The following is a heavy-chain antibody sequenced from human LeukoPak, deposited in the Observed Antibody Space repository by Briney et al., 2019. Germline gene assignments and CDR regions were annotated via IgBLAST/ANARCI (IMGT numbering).Heavy chain of an antibody. CDR3: ARSVRSGGWWADYFDY. V-gene: IGHV1-18*04. J-gene: IGHJ4*02. Sequence: ASVKVSCKASGYTFTSYGISWVRQAPGQGLEWMGWISAYNGNTNYAQKLQGRVTMTTDTSTSTAYMELRSLRSDDTAVYYCARSVRSGGWWADYFDYWGQGTLVTVSS. CDR1: GYTFTSYG. D-gene: IGHD6-13*01. CDR2: ISAYNGNT.